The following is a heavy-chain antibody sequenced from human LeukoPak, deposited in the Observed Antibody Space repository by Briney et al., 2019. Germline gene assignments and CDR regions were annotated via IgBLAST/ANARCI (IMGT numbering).Heavy chain of an antibody. D-gene: IGHD2-15*01. CDR3: ARDLYCSGGSCLYFDY. Sequence: GGSLRLSCAASGFTFSSYGMHCVRQAPGKGLEWVAVMYYDGISKYYADSVKGRFTISRDNSMNTLYLQMNSLRAEDTAVSFCARDLYCSGGSCLYFDYWGQGTLVTVSS. J-gene: IGHJ4*02. V-gene: IGHV3-33*01. CDR1: GFTFSSYG. CDR2: MYYDGISK.